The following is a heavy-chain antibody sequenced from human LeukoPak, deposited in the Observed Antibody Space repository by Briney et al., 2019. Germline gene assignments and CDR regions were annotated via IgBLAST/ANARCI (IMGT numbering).Heavy chain of an antibody. V-gene: IGHV4-34*01. D-gene: IGHD3-9*01. Sequence: SETLSLTCAIYGGSFSGYYWSWIRQPPGKGLEWIGEINHSGSTNYNPSLKSRVTISVDTSKNQFSLKLSSVTAADTAVYYCARGTLRYFDWSPGGWFDPWGQGTLVTVSS. CDR2: INHSGST. J-gene: IGHJ5*02. CDR1: GGSFSGYY. CDR3: ARGTLRYFDWSPGGWFDP.